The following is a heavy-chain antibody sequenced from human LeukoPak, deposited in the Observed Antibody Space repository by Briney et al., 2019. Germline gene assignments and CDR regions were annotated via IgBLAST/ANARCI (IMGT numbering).Heavy chain of an antibody. V-gene: IGHV1-18*01. Sequence: ASVKVSCTSSGYXFTTYGITWVRQAPGQGLEWMGWISTYNGNTNYAQKLQGRVTMTTDTSTSTAYMKLRSLRSDDTAMYYCARDRMDTGTYFDYWGQGTLVTVSS. J-gene: IGHJ4*02. CDR3: ARDRMDTGTYFDY. D-gene: IGHD5-18*01. CDR1: GYXFTTYG. CDR2: ISTYNGNT.